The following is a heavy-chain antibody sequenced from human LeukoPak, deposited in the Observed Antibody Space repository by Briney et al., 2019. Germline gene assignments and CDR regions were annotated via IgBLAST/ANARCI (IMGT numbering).Heavy chain of an antibody. Sequence: GGSLRLSCAASGFTFDDYAMHWVRHAPGKGLEGVSGISWNSGSIGYADSVKGRFTISRDNAKNSLYLQMNSLRAEDTALYYCAKDIDWGDSSGYLFDYWGQGTLVTVSS. CDR2: ISWNSGSI. J-gene: IGHJ4*02. CDR1: GFTFDDYA. V-gene: IGHV3-9*01. CDR3: AKDIDWGDSSGYLFDY. D-gene: IGHD3-22*01.